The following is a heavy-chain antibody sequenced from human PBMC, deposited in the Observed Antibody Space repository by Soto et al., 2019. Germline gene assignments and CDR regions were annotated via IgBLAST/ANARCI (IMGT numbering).Heavy chain of an antibody. D-gene: IGHD5-12*01. J-gene: IGHJ5*02. V-gene: IGHV4-59*01. Sequence: SETLSLTCTVSGAPISAFYWSWIRQSPGKGLEWIGHIYYTGSTNYNPSLNSRVTISQDTSKNQFSLKLSSVTAADTAVYYCARRRDGYTGVWFDPWGQGTLVTVSS. CDR3: ARRRDGYTGVWFDP. CDR2: IYYTGST. CDR1: GAPISAFY.